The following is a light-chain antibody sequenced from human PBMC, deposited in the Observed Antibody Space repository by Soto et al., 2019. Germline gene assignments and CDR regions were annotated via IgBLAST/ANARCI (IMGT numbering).Light chain of an antibody. V-gene: IGLV2-14*03. Sequence: QSALTQPASVSGSPGQSITISCTGTSSDVVAYKYVSWYQQHPGKAPKLMIYEVNNRPSGVSNRFSGSKSGNTASLTISGLQAEDEADYYCSSYTSSSTLVFGGGTKLTVL. CDR2: EVN. J-gene: IGLJ2*01. CDR1: SSDVVAYKY. CDR3: SSYTSSSTLV.